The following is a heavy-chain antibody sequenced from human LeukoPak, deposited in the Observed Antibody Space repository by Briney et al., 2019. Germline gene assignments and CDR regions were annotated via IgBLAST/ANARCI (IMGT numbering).Heavy chain of an antibody. Sequence: ASVKVSCKASGYTFTGYYMHWVRQAPGQGLEWMGWINPNSGGTNYAQKFQGRVTMTRDTSISTAYMELSRLIPDDTAVYYCARAMESYYYGMDVWGQGTTVTVSS. J-gene: IGHJ6*02. CDR3: ARAMESYYYGMDV. D-gene: IGHD1-1*01. CDR1: GYTFTGYY. V-gene: IGHV1-2*02. CDR2: INPNSGGT.